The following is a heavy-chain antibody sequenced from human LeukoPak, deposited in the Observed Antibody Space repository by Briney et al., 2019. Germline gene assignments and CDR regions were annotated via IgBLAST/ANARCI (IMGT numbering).Heavy chain of an antibody. J-gene: IGHJ4*02. D-gene: IGHD4-17*01. CDR2: MNPKSGKT. CDR1: GDTFTNYE. CDR3: ARVHDYGDYDPDY. V-gene: IGHV1-8*01. Sequence: GASVTVSCKASGDTFTNYEINWVRQAPGQGLEWMGWMNPKSGKTGYGQKFQGRVTMTRNTSITTAYMELSSLRPEDTAVYFCARVHDYGDYDPDYWGQGALVTVSS.